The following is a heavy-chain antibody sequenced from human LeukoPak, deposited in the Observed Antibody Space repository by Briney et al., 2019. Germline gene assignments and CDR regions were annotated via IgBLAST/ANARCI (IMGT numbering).Heavy chain of an antibody. D-gene: IGHD6-19*01. V-gene: IGHV4-59*01. CDR3: ARLIAVGYFDY. CDR2: IYYSGST. Sequence: KTSETLSLTCTVSGGSISSYYWSWIRQPPGKGLEWIGYIYYSGSTNYNPSLKSRVTISVDTSKNQFSLKLSSVTAADTAVYYCARLIAVGYFDYRGQGTLVTVSS. CDR1: GGSISSYY. J-gene: IGHJ4*02.